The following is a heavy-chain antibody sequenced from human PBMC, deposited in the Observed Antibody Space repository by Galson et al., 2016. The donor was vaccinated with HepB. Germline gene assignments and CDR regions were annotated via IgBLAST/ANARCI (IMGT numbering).Heavy chain of an antibody. D-gene: IGHD5-18*01. V-gene: IGHV3-72*01. J-gene: IGHJ4*02. Sequence: SLRLSCAVSGFSFSDHYVDWVRQAPGKGLQWVGRIRNKARGYGTEYAASVRGRFTISRDDSKSSLYLQMNSLKTEDTAMYYCAKVGNTATIDYWGQGILVTVSS. CDR3: AKVGNTATIDY. CDR1: GFSFSDHY. CDR2: IRNKARGYGT.